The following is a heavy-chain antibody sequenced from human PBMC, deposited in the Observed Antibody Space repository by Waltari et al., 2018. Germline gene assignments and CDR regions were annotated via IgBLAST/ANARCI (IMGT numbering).Heavy chain of an antibody. J-gene: IGHJ4*02. CDR1: GFSFLGFA. V-gene: IGHV3-23*01. CDR3: AKGSRGYTNYFFDS. Sequence: EVQLLESAGGLVQPGEALGLFCAASGFSFLGFALTWVRQAPGEGLECVASISGSGATPFYADSVKGRFTIVRDNSRDTVYLQMNSLRVDDSAVYYCAKGSRGYTNYFFDSWGQGTLVSVSS. CDR2: ISGSGATP. D-gene: IGHD3-16*02.